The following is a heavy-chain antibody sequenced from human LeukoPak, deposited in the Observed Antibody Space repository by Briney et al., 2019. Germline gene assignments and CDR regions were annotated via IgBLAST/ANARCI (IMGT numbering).Heavy chain of an antibody. CDR2: INPNSGGT. J-gene: IGHJ6*03. CDR3: AREHSGYALGYYYYYMDV. V-gene: IGHV1-2*02. CDR1: GSTFTGYY. D-gene: IGHD5-12*01. Sequence: ASVKVSCKASGSTFTGYYMHWVRQAPGQGHEWMGWINPNSGGTNYAQKFQGRVTMTRDTAISTDYMELSRLRSDDTAVDYYAREHSGYALGYYYYYMDVWGKGTTVTISS.